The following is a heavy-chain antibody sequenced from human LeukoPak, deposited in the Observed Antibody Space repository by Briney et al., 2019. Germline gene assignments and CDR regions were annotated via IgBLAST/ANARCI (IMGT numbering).Heavy chain of an antibody. CDR3: VRDGSYYDSRGYYYLY. J-gene: IGHJ4*02. CDR1: GGTFSSYA. D-gene: IGHD3-22*01. V-gene: IGHV1-69*13. CDR2: ITPMFGTA. Sequence: GASVKVSCKASGGTFSSYAISWVRQAPGQGLEWMGGITPMFGTANYAQKFQGRVTITADESTSTAYMELSSLRSEDTAVYYCVRDGSYYDSRGYYYLYWGQGTLATVSS.